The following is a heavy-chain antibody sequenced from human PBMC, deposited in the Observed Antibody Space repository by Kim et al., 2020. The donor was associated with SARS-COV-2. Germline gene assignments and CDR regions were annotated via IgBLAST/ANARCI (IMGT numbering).Heavy chain of an antibody. D-gene: IGHD3-9*01. CDR1: GFTFSSYG. V-gene: IGHV3-30*18. CDR3: AKGEEYYDILTGPTYFDY. Sequence: GGSLRLSCAASGFTFSSYGMHWVRQAPGKGLEWVAVISYDGSNKYYGDSVKGRFTISRDNSKSTLYLQMNSLRAEDTAVYYCAKGEEYYDILTGPTYFDYWGQVTLVTVAS. CDR2: ISYDGSNK. J-gene: IGHJ4*02.